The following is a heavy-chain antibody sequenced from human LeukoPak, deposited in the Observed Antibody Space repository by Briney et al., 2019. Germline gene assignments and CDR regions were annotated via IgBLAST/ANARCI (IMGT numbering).Heavy chain of an antibody. CDR3: ARDSAIFGVVRPFDY. CDR1: GFTFSSYS. J-gene: IGHJ4*02. D-gene: IGHD3-3*01. CDR2: ISISSSYI. Sequence: PGGSLRLSCAASGFTFSSYSMNWVRQAPGKGLEWVSSISISSSYIYYADSGKGRFTISRDNAKNSLYLQMNSLRAEDTAVYYCARDSAIFGVVRPFDYWGQGTLVTVSS. V-gene: IGHV3-21*01.